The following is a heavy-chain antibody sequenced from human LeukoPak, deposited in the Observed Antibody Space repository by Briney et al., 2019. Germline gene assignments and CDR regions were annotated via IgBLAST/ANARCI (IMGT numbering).Heavy chain of an antibody. CDR2: IMQDGSET. CDR1: GFTFSSYG. V-gene: IGHV3-7*01. D-gene: IGHD4-23*01. J-gene: IGHJ3*02. Sequence: GGSLRLSCAASGFTFSSYGMSWVRQAPGKGLEWVANIMQDGSETYYVDSVKGRFTISRDNAKKSLYLQMNSLRAEDTAVYYCARDDGGNFNDAFDIWGQGTMVAVSS. CDR3: ARDDGGNFNDAFDI.